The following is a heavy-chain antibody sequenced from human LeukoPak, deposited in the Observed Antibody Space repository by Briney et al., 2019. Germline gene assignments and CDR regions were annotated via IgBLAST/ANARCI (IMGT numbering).Heavy chain of an antibody. CDR2: IYYSGST. CDR3: AKSNGYGLVDI. D-gene: IGHD3-10*01. J-gene: IGHJ3*02. V-gene: IGHV4-59*08. CDR1: VRSISSYY. Sequence: PSETLSLTCTVSVRSISSYYWSLIRQPPGKGLEWIGYIYYSGSTNYNPSLKSRVTISVDTSRNQFSLKLNSVTAADTAVYYCAKSNGYGLVDIWGQGTMVTVSS.